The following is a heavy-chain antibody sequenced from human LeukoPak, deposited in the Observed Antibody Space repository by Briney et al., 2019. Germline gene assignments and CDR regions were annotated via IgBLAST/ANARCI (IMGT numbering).Heavy chain of an antibody. CDR2: INPEATTI. CDR3: ARDFTGYNDQ. CDR1: GFSFSPYW. Sequence: PGGSLRLSCGASGFSFSPYWVHWVRQAPGKGLVWVSRINPEATTINYADSVKGRFTVSRDNAKNTLYLQMNSLRAEDTGVYYCARDFTGYNDQWGQGTLVTVSS. V-gene: IGHV3-74*01. D-gene: IGHD3-9*01. J-gene: IGHJ4*02.